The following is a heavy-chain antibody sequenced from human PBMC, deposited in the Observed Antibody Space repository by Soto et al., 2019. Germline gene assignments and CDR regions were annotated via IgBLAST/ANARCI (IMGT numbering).Heavy chain of an antibody. CDR1: GFKLINYA. J-gene: IGHJ4*02. D-gene: IGHD6-19*01. Sequence: EIQLLESGGGLAQPGGSLRLSCSASGFKLINYAMSWVRQAPWKGLQWVAGIRGSGGVTYYEDSVKGRFTISRDNSKNTLYLQLNTLRDEDAAVYYCAKGDAVANIDYWGQGALVYVSS. CDR2: IRGSGGVT. CDR3: AKGDAVANIDY. V-gene: IGHV3-23*01.